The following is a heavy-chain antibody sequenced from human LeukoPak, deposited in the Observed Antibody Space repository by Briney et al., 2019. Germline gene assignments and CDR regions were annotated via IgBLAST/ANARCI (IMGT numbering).Heavy chain of an antibody. CDR3: ARAAAAGPFGY. CDR1: GGSISSSCYY. J-gene: IGHJ4*02. CDR2: IYYSGST. Sequence: PSETLSLTCTVSGGSISSSCYYWSWIRQPPGKGLEWIGYIYYSGSTNYNPSLKSRVTISVDKSKNQFSLKLSSVTAADTAVYYCARAAAAGPFGYWGQGTLVTVSS. D-gene: IGHD6-13*01. V-gene: IGHV4-61*05.